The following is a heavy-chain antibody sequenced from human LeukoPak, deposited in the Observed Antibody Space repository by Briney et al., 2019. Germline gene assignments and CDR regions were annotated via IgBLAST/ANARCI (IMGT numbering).Heavy chain of an antibody. CDR1: GGSISSGDYY. Sequence: SETLSLTCTVSGGSISSGDYYWSWIRQPPGKGLEWIGYIYYSGSTYYNPSLKSRVTISVDTSKNQFSLKLSSVTAADTAVHYCARGQYYYGSGSYAVDYWGQGTLVTVSS. D-gene: IGHD3-10*01. V-gene: IGHV4-30-4*01. J-gene: IGHJ4*02. CDR2: IYYSGST. CDR3: ARGQYYYGSGSYAVDY.